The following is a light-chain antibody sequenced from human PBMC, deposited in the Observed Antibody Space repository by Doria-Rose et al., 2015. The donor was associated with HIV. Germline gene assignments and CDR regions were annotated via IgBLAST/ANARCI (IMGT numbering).Light chain of an antibody. CDR3: QQYYDTPS. Sequence: TQSPESLGMSLGERATLNRKSNQSLLYTSKNYLAWYQQKPGQPPKLLIYWASTRQPGVPARFSGSGSGTDFTLTISSLEAEDVAVYYCQQYYDTPSFGPGTTVDIK. CDR1: QSLLYTSKNY. V-gene: IGKV4-1*01. J-gene: IGKJ3*01. CDR2: WAS.